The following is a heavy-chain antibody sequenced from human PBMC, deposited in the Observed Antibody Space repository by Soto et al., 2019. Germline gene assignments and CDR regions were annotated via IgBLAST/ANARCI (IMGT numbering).Heavy chain of an antibody. CDR3: TRSTSWNYEYYFDY. J-gene: IGHJ4*02. D-gene: IGHD1-7*01. Sequence: SGPTLVNPKPTLILTCAFSGFSLSRKGMSVSWIRQPPGKALEFLALIDWEEEKFYSPSLRTRLTVSKDTSKSQVVLTLTNVDPVDTATYYCTRSTSWNYEYYFDYWGQGTLVTVS. CDR2: IDWEEEK. CDR1: GFSLSRKGMS. V-gene: IGHV2-70*01.